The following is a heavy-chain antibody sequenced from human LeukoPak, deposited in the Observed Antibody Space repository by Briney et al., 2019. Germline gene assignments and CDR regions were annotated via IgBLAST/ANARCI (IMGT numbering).Heavy chain of an antibody. V-gene: IGHV3-66*01. J-gene: IGHJ4*02. CDR1: GFTVSSNY. CDR2: IYSGGST. Sequence: GGSLRLSCAASGFTVSSNYMSWVRQAPGKGLEWVSVIYSGGSTYYADSVKGRFTISRDNSKNTLYLQMNSLRAEDTAVYYCARGLQFGGYYFDYWGQGTLVTVSS. CDR3: ARGLQFGGYYFDY. D-gene: IGHD3-16*01.